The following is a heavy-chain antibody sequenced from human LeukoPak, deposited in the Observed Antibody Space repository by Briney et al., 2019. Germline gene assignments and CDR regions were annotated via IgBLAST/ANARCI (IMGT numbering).Heavy chain of an antibody. V-gene: IGHV3-30*18. Sequence: GGSLRLSCAASGFTFSSYGMHWVRQAPGKGLEWVAVISYDGSNKCYADSVKGRFTISRDDSKNTLYLQMNSLRAEDTAVYYCAKDVLAAAGTVPIDYWGQGTLVTVSS. D-gene: IGHD6-13*01. CDR2: ISYDGSNK. CDR3: AKDVLAAAGTVPIDY. J-gene: IGHJ4*02. CDR1: GFTFSSYG.